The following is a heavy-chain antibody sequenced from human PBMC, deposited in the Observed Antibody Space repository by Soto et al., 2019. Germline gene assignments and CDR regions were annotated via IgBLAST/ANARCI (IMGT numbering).Heavy chain of an antibody. CDR3: AREYSYGYYSYYAMDG. CDR2: IYSGGST. V-gene: IGHV3-66*01. Sequence: GGSLRLSCAVSGFTVSTSFVSWVRQPPGKGLEWVSVIYSGGSTYYADSVKGRFTISRDNSKNTLYLQMNSLRAEDTAVYYCAREYSYGYYSYYAMDGWGKGTRVTVSS. CDR1: GFTVSTSF. J-gene: IGHJ6*04. D-gene: IGHD5-18*01.